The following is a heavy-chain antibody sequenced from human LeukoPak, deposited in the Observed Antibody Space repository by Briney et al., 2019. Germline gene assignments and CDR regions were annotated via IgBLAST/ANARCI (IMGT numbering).Heavy chain of an antibody. CDR2: ISSSGDTL. D-gene: IGHD3-16*01. V-gene: IGHV3-48*04. CDR1: GFTFSAYT. Sequence: PGGSLRLSCAASGFTFSAYTMNWVRQTPGAGLEWLSYISSSGDTLNYADSVKGRFTVSRDNAKNTLYLQMNSLRAEDTAVYYCATDRSWGGFDNWGQGTLVTVSS. CDR3: ATDRSWGGFDN. J-gene: IGHJ4*02.